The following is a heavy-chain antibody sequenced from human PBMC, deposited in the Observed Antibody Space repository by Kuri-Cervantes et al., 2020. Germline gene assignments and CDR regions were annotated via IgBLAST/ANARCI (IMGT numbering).Heavy chain of an antibody. V-gene: IGHV1-18*01. CDR1: GYTFTSYG. J-gene: IGHJ4*02. Sequence: ASVKVSCKASGYTFTSYGISWVRQAPGQGLEWMGWISAYNGNTNYAQKLQGRVTMTTDTSTSTAYMELRSLGSDDTAVYYCARDRGGRYYDILTGYPNFDYWGQGTLVTVSS. CDR3: ARDRGGRYYDILTGYPNFDY. D-gene: IGHD3-9*01. CDR2: ISAYNGNT.